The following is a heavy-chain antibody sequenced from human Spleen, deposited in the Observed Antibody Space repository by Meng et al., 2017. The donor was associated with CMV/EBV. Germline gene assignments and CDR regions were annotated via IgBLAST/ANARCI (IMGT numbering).Heavy chain of an antibody. Sequence: VSGGSISSGAYYWSWIRQTPGKGLEWIGYTYYRGRTYYNPSLKSRVSISVDTSKNQFSLKLRSVTAADTAVHYCARVLNYYYGMDVWGQGTTVTVSS. CDR1: GGSISSGAYY. CDR3: ARVLNYYYGMDV. V-gene: IGHV4-30-4*08. J-gene: IGHJ6*02. CDR2: TYYRGRT.